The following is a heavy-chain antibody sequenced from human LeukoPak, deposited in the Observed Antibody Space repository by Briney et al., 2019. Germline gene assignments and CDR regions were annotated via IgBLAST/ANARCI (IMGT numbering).Heavy chain of an antibody. J-gene: IGHJ6*03. V-gene: IGHV1-18*01. CDR3: ARVDPYYYYMDV. D-gene: IGHD3/OR15-3a*01. CDR2: ISAYNGNT. CDR1: GYTFTSYG. Sequence: ASVKVSCKASGYTFTSYGISWVRQAPGQELEWMGWISAYNGNTNYAQKLQGRVTMTTDTSTSTAYMELRSLRSDDTAVYYCARVDPYYYYMDVWGKGTTVTVSS.